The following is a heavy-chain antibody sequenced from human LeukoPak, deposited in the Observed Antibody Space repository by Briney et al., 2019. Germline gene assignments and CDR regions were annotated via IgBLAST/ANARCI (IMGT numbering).Heavy chain of an antibody. Sequence: GGSLRLSCAASGFTFSSYGMHWVRQAPGKGLEWVAVIWYDGSNKYYADSVKGRFTISRDNSKNTLYLQMNSLRAEDAAVYYCAKDPSGRWSGSYVDYWGQGTLVTVSS. J-gene: IGHJ4*02. CDR1: GFTFSSYG. CDR3: AKDPSGRWSGSYVDY. V-gene: IGHV3-33*06. D-gene: IGHD1-26*01. CDR2: IWYDGSNK.